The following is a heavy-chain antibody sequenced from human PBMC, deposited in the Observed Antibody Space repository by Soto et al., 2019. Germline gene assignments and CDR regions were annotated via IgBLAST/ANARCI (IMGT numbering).Heavy chain of an antibody. D-gene: IGHD6-13*01. Sequence: EVQLLESGGGLVQPGGSLRLSCSASAFTFSLYTMNWVRHAPGKGLEWVSGIYGNGGGTFYVDSVKGRFTISRDNSKNTLYLQMNSLRAEDTALYYCAKNMHPDSRWAIDYWGQGTLVTVSS. J-gene: IGHJ4*02. CDR1: AFTFSLYT. CDR2: IYGNGGGT. CDR3: AKNMHPDSRWAIDY. V-gene: IGHV3-23*01.